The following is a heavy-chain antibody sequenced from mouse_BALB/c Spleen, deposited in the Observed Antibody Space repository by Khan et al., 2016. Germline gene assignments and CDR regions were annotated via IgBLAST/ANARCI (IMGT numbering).Heavy chain of an antibody. J-gene: IGHJ3*01. CDR2: IDPANGNT. CDR1: GFNIKDTY. V-gene: IGHV14-3*02. CDR3: ARSPYDYDVGFAY. D-gene: IGHD2-4*01. Sequence: EVQLQESGAELVKPGASVKLSCTASGFNIKDTYMHWVKQRPEQGLEWIGRIDPANGNTKYDPKFQGKATITADTSSNTAYLQLSSLTSEDTVVYYWARSPYDYDVGFAYWGQGTLVTVSA.